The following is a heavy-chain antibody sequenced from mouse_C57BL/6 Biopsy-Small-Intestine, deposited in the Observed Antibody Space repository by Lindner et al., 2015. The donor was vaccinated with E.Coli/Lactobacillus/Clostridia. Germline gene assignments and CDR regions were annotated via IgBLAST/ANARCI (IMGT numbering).Heavy chain of an antibody. CDR3: AREEGGYYLYYAMDY. J-gene: IGHJ4*01. V-gene: IGHV1-81*01. D-gene: IGHD2-3*01. Sequence: VQLQESGAELARPGASVKLSCKASGYTFTSYGISWVKQRTGQGLEWIGEIYPRSGNTYYNEKFKGKATLTADKSSSTAYMELRSLTSEDSAVYFCAREEGGYYLYYAMDYWGRGTSVTVSS. CDR1: GYTFTSYG. CDR2: IYPRSGNT.